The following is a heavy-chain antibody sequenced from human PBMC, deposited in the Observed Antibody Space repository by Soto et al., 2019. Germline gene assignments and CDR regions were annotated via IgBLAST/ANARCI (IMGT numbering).Heavy chain of an antibody. J-gene: IGHJ4*02. CDR3: LAGETNYFDF. D-gene: IGHD3-10*01. V-gene: IGHV1-46*04. CDR2: INPSDGGSI. CDR1: GYTFTSYD. Sequence: ASVKVSCKASGYTFTSYDMHWVRQAPGQGLEWMGIINPSDGGSISYADSVRGRFTISRDNAKNTVDLQMNSLRAEDTAVYYCLAGETNYFDFWGQGTLVTVSS.